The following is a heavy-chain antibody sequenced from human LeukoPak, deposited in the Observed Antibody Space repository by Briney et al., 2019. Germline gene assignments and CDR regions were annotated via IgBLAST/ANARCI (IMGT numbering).Heavy chain of an antibody. CDR1: GFTFSSYG. V-gene: IGHV3-33*01. J-gene: IGHJ4*02. Sequence: GGSLRLSCAASGFTFSSYGMHWVRQAPGKGLEWVAVIWYDGSNKYYADSVKGRFTISRDNSKNTLYLQMNSLRAEDTAVYYCARDSKQGPIDYWGQGTLVTVSS. D-gene: IGHD6-13*01. CDR2: IWYDGSNK. CDR3: ARDSKQGPIDY.